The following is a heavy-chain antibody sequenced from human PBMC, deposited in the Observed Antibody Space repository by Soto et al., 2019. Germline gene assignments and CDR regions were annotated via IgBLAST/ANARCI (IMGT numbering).Heavy chain of an antibody. CDR2: ISYDGSNK. Sequence: PGGSLRLSCAASGFTFSSYAMHWVRQAPGKGLEWVAVISYDGSNKYYADSVEGRFTISRDNSKNTLYLQMNSLRAEDTAVYYCARRSNYYYYGMDVWGQGTTVTVSS. CDR1: GFTFSSYA. J-gene: IGHJ6*02. V-gene: IGHV3-30-3*01. CDR3: ARRSNYYYYGMDV.